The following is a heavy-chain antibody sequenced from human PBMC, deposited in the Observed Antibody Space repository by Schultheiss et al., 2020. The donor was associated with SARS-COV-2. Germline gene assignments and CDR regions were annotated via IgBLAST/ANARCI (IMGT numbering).Heavy chain of an antibody. V-gene: IGHV1-2*02. CDR2: INAGNGNT. CDR3: ARGPLGIAAAGTSHY. J-gene: IGHJ4*02. Sequence: ASVKVSCKASGYTFTGYYMHWVRQAPGQGLEWMGWINAGNGNTKYSQKFQGRVTMTRDTSISTAYMELSRLRSDDTAVYYCARGPLGIAAAGTSHYWGQGTLVTVSS. D-gene: IGHD6-13*01. CDR1: GYTFTGYY.